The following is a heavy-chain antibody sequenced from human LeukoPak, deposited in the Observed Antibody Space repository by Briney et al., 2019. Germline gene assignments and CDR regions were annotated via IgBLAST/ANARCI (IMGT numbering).Heavy chain of an antibody. V-gene: IGHV3-74*01. CDR3: ARVTYGSGTYGAFDY. CDR2: IYIDGIST. Sequence: PGGSLRLSCAASGFTFSKYWMHWVRQGPGKGLVWVSRIYIDGISTTYADSVKGRFTISRDNAKNTLYLQMNSLRAEDTAVYYCARVTYGSGTYGAFDYWGQGTLVTVSS. J-gene: IGHJ4*02. CDR1: GFTFSKYW. D-gene: IGHD3-10*01.